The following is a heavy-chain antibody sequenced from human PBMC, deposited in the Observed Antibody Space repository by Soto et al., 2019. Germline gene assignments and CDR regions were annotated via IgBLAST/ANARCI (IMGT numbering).Heavy chain of an antibody. Sequence: PSETLSLTCTVSGGSISSGDYYWSWIRQPPGKGLEWIGYIYYSGSTYYNPSLKSRVTISVDTSKNQFSLNLSSVTAADTAIYYCARENYGSGSFYKRIDYWGQGTLVTVSS. V-gene: IGHV4-30-4*01. CDR3: ARENYGSGSFYKRIDY. J-gene: IGHJ4*02. CDR2: IYYSGST. CDR1: GGSISSGDYY. D-gene: IGHD3-10*01.